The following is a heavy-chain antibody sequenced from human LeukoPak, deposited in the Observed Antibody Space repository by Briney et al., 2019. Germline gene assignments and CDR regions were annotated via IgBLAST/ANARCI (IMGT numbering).Heavy chain of an antibody. Sequence: PSESLSLTCAVYGDSFSGYYWSWLRQPPGKGLEWIAEINHRGTTHYNPSLKSRVTISIDTSKTHFSLELSSVTAADTAVYYCARDAPGIAAAGVYWGQGTLVTVSS. CDR2: INHRGTT. D-gene: IGHD6-13*01. V-gene: IGHV4-34*01. CDR1: GDSFSGYY. CDR3: ARDAPGIAAAGVY. J-gene: IGHJ4*02.